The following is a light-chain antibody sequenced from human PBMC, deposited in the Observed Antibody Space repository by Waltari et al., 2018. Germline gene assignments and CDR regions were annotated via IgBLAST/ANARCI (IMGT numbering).Light chain of an antibody. Sequence: DIVMTQSPDSLAVSLGERATIHCKSSQSVLYSSNNKNDLAWYQQKPGQPPKLLIYWASTRESGVPDRFSGSGSGTDFTLTISSLQAEDVAVYYCQQYYSTPLTFGQGTKVEIK. CDR3: QQYYSTPLT. V-gene: IGKV4-1*01. J-gene: IGKJ1*01. CDR1: QSVLYSSNNKND. CDR2: WAS.